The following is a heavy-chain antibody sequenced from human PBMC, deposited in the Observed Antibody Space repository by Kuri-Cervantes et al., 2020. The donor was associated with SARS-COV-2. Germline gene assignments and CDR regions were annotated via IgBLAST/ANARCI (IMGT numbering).Heavy chain of an antibody. Sequence: GESLKISCAASGFTFSSSWMHWVRQAPGKGLEWVAFIRYDGSNKYYADSVKGRFTISRDNSKNTLYLQMNSLRAEDTAVYYCAKDRKQIAAAGLDYWGQGTLVTVSS. CDR1: GFTFSSSW. J-gene: IGHJ4*02. D-gene: IGHD6-13*01. CDR3: AKDRKQIAAAGLDY. V-gene: IGHV3-30*02. CDR2: IRYDGSNK.